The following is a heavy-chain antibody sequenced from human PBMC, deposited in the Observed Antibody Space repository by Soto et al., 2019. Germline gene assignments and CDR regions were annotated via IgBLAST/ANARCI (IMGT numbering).Heavy chain of an antibody. V-gene: IGHV3-30*18. CDR1: GFTFSSYG. CDR3: AKDLRYFSTEQDIYVLGEQYYYYYGMDV. J-gene: IGHJ6*02. Sequence: PGGSLRLSCAASGFTFSSYGMHWVRQAPGKGLEWVAVISYDGSNKYYADSVKGRFTISRDNSKNTLYLQMNSLRAEDTAVYYCAKDLRYFSTEQDIYVLGEQYYYYYGMDVWGQGTTVTVSS. D-gene: IGHD3-9*01. CDR2: ISYDGSNK.